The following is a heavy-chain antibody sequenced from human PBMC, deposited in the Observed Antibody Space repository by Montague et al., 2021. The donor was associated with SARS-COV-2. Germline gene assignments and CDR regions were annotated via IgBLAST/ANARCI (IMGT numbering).Heavy chain of an antibody. J-gene: IGHJ4*02. V-gene: IGHV4-34*01. Sequence: SETLSLTCAVSGGSFGSYYWSWIRQPPGKGLEWIAEINHSGSSXXXPSXXXRVTMSVDTSKNQFSLKLNSVTVADTAVYYCARLAYCGADCFSGWEVFFDSWGQGTLVTVSS. D-gene: IGHD2-21*02. CDR2: INHSGSS. CDR3: ARLAYCGADCFSGWEVFFDS. CDR1: GGSFGSYY.